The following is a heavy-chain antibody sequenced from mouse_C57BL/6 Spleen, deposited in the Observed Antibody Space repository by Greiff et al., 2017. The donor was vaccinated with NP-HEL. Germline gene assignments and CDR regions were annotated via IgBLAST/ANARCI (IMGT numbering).Heavy chain of an antibody. V-gene: IGHV1-69*01. CDR3: ARKACYYYGSSYLWYFDV. D-gene: IGHD1-1*01. CDR2: IDPSDSYT. J-gene: IGHJ1*03. CDR1: GYTFTSYW. Sequence: QVQLQQPGAELVMPGASVKLSCKASGYTFTSYWMHWVKQRPGQGLEWIGEIDPSDSYTNYNQKFKGKSTLTVDKSSSTAYMQLSSLTSEDSAVYYCARKACYYYGSSYLWYFDVWGTGTTVTVSS.